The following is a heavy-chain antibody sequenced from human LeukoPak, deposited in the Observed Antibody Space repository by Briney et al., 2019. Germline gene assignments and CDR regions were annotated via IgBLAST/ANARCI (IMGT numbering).Heavy chain of an antibody. J-gene: IGHJ4*02. V-gene: IGHV1-69*04. D-gene: IGHD2-2*02. CDR3: ATDPIVVVPAAIN. CDR1: GGTFSSYA. CDR2: IIPILGIA. Sequence: SVKVSCKASGGTFSSYAISWVRQAPGQGLEWMGRIIPILGIANYAQKFQGRVTMTEDTSTDTAYMELSSLRSEDTAVYYCATDPIVVVPAAINWGQGTLVTVSS.